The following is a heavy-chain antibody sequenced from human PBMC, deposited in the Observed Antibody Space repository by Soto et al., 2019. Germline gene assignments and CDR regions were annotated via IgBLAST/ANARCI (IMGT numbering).Heavy chain of an antibody. V-gene: IGHV4-34*01. CDR2: INHSGST. D-gene: IGHD6-19*01. CDR3: ARGRKGGSSGWYYNY. J-gene: IGHJ4*02. CDR1: GGSFGGFY. Sequence: SETLSLPCAVVGGSFGGFYWRWIRQPPGKGLEWIGEINHSGSTNYNPSLKSRVTISVDTSKNQFSLKLSSVTAADTAVYYCARGRKGGSSGWYYNYWGQGTLVTVSS.